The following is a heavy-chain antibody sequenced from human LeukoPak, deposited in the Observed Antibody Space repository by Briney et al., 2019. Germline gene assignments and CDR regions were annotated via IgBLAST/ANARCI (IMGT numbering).Heavy chain of an antibody. Sequence: PGGSLRLSCAASGFTFSSYAMTWVRQAPGKGLEWVSAISGSSGGTTYYADSVKGRFTISRDNSKNTLYLQMNSLRAEDTAVYYCTKMGLSGYGSVDAFDIWGQGTMVSVSS. CDR3: TKMGLSGYGSVDAFDI. J-gene: IGHJ3*02. CDR1: GFTFSSYA. V-gene: IGHV3-23*01. CDR2: ISGSSGGTT. D-gene: IGHD3-22*01.